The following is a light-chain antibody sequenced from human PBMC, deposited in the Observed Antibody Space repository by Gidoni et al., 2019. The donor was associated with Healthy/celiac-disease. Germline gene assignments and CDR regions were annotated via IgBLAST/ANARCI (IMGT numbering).Light chain of an antibody. CDR2: GAS. CDR3: QQYNNWSPWT. V-gene: IGKV3-15*01. Sequence: EIVMTHSPATLFVSPGERATLPCRASQSVSSNLPWYQQKPGQAPRLLIYGASTRATGIPARFSGSGSGTEFTLTISSLQSEDFAVYYCQQYNNWSPWTFGQGTKVEIK. CDR1: QSVSSN. J-gene: IGKJ1*01.